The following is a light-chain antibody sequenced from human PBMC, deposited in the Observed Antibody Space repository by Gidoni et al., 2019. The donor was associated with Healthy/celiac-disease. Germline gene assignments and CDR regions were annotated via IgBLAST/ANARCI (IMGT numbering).Light chain of an antibody. CDR3: QQYYSTPLT. CDR1: QSVLYSSNNKNY. Sequence: DIVMTQSPDSLAVSRGERATINSKSSQSVLYSSNNKNYLAWYQQKPGQPPKLLIYWASTRESGVPDRFSGSGSGTDFTLTISSLQAEDVAVYYCQQYYSTPLTFGGGTKVEIK. J-gene: IGKJ4*01. CDR2: WAS. V-gene: IGKV4-1*01.